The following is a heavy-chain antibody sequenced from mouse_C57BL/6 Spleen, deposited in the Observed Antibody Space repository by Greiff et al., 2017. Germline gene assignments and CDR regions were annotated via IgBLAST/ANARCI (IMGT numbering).Heavy chain of an antibody. Sequence: QVQLQQPGAELVKPGASVKLSCKASGYTFTSYWMHWVKQRPGQGLEWIGLIHPNSGSTNYNEKFKSKATLTVDKSSSTAYMQLSSLTSEDSAVYYSARLVTTGYYAMDYWGQGTSVTVSS. J-gene: IGHJ4*01. V-gene: IGHV1-64*01. CDR2: IHPNSGST. CDR3: ARLVTTGYYAMDY. CDR1: GYTFTSYW. D-gene: IGHD2-2*01.